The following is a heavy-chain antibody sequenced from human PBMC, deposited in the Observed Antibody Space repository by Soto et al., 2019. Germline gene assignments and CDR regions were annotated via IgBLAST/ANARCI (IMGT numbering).Heavy chain of an antibody. V-gene: IGHV1-69*13. CDR1: GDTFGNSA. Sequence: GGSLKVYCNTSGDTFGNSAISCVRHTTGQGLEWMGGIIPIFPTPDYAQKFQGRVTITADEATSTAYLQWGSLKASDSALYYCARGKYSSPRGGLEVWGQGTPVTVSS. CDR3: ARGKYSSPRGGLEV. J-gene: IGHJ4*02. D-gene: IGHD4-4*01. CDR2: IIPIFPTP.